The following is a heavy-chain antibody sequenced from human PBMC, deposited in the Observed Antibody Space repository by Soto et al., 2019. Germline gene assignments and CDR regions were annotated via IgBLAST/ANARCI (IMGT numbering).Heavy chain of an antibody. CDR1: GYTFTTYF. D-gene: IGHD6-19*01. CDR2: INPSDGTA. V-gene: IGHV1-46*01. J-gene: IGHJ4*02. Sequence: QVQLVQSGAEVKKPGASVKVSCKASGYTFTTYFMHWVRQAPGQGLEWMGIINPSDGTATYAQKFQGRVTMTRDTSTSTVYIELSNLRSEDTAVYYCARVQFASGWRYAGDYWGQGTLVTVSS. CDR3: ARVQFASGWRYAGDY.